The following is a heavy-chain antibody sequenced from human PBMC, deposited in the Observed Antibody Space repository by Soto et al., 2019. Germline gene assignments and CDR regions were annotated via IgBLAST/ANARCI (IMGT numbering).Heavy chain of an antibody. D-gene: IGHD5-12*01. CDR3: ARTDIVTTNWFDP. Sequence: QVHLQQWGAGLLKPSETLSLTCAVYGESFIGYYWTWIRQSPGKGLEWIGEINHGGSTNYNTSLKSRVTISIDTSKNQFSLKLTSVTAAATSVYYCARTDIVTTNWFDPWGQGTLVTVSS. CDR2: INHGGST. CDR1: GESFIGYY. J-gene: IGHJ5*02. V-gene: IGHV4-34*01.